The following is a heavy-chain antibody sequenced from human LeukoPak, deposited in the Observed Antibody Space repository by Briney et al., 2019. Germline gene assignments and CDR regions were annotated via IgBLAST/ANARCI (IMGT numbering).Heavy chain of an antibody. CDR2: IIPIFGTA. Sequence: SVEVSCKASGGTFSSYAIRWVRQAPGQGLEWMGGIIPIFGTANYAQKFQGRDAMTTDGSTRIAYIELGSLRSEDMAVYYCARDYGSGSYPPIWGYFDYWGQGTLVTVSS. V-gene: IGHV1-69*05. CDR1: GGTFSSYA. J-gene: IGHJ4*02. D-gene: IGHD3-10*01. CDR3: ARDYGSGSYPPIWGYFDY.